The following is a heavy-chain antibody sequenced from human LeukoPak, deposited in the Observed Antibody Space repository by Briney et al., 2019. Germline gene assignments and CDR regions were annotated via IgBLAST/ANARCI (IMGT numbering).Heavy chain of an antibody. CDR3: ARDFVRYFDLHAFDI. CDR2: ISAYNGNT. CDR1: GYTFTSYG. J-gene: IGHJ3*02. D-gene: IGHD3-9*01. Sequence: GASVKVSCKASGYTFTSYGISWVRQAPGRGLEWMGWISAYNGNTNYAQKLQGRVTMTTDTSTSTAYMELRSLRSDDTAVYYCARDFVRYFDLHAFDIWGQGTMVTVSS. V-gene: IGHV1-18*01.